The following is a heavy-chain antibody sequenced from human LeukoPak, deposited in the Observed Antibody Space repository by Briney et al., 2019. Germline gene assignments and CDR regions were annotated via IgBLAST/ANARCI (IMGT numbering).Heavy chain of an antibody. J-gene: IGHJ3*02. CDR2: ITGSSSTI. D-gene: IGHD3-22*01. CDR1: GFTFSSYS. V-gene: IGHV3-48*01. Sequence: PGGSLRLSCAASGFTFSSYSMNWVRQAPGKGLEWVSYITGSSSTIYYADSVKGRFTISRDNAKNSLYLQMNSLRAEDTAVYYCARVTDSSGYFAFDIWGQGTMVIVSS. CDR3: ARVTDSSGYFAFDI.